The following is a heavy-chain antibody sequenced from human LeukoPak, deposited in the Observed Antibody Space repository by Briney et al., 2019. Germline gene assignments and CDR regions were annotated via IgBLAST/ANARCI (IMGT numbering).Heavy chain of an antibody. CDR1: GYTFTGYY. CDR3: ARDEFGYGDYLSWFDP. D-gene: IGHD4-17*01. Sequence: ASVKVSCKASGYTFTGYYMQWVRQAPGQGPEWMGWINPKSGDTKHAQKFQGRVTMTRDTSISTAYMELSRLRSDDTAVYYCARDEFGYGDYLSWFDPWGQGTLVTVSS. V-gene: IGHV1-2*02. CDR2: INPKSGDT. J-gene: IGHJ5*02.